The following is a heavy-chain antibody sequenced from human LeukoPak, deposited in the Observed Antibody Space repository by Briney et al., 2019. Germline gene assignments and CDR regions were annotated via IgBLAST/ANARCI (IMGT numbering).Heavy chain of an antibody. J-gene: IGHJ4*02. CDR2: IIPIFGTA. V-gene: IGHV1-69*13. D-gene: IGHD3-22*01. Sequence: SVKVSCKASGGTFSSYAISWVRQAPGQGLEWMGGIIPIFGTANYAQKFQGRVTITADESTSTAYMELSSLRSEDTAVYYCARDKRPYYYDSSGFIWGQGTLVTVSS. CDR1: GGTFSSYA. CDR3: ARDKRPYYYDSSGFI.